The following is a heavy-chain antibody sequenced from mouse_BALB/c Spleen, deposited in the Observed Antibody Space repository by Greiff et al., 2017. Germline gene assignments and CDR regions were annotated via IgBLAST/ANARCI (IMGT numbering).Heavy chain of an antibody. V-gene: IGHV5-6-4*01. Sequence: EVKLVESGGGLVQPGGSLKLSCAASGFTFSSYTMSWVRQTPEKRLEWVATISSGGSYTYYPDSVKGRFTISRDNAKNTLYLQMSSLKSEDTAMYYCTRDQGTTATYGYAMDYWGQGTSVTVSS. J-gene: IGHJ4*01. CDR1: GFTFSSYT. CDR2: ISSGGSYT. CDR3: TRDQGTTATYGYAMDY. D-gene: IGHD1-2*01.